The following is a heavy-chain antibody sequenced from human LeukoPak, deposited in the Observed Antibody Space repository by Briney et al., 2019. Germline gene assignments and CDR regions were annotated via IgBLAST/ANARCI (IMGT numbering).Heavy chain of an antibody. J-gene: IGHJ3*02. D-gene: IGHD3-22*01. V-gene: IGHV1-8*03. CDR1: GYTFTSYD. Sequence: ASVKVSCKASGYTFTSYDINWVRQATGQGLEWMGWMNPNSGNTGYAQKFQGRVTITRNTSISTAYMELSSLRSEDTAVYYCARALTWGDSSGYPSLATSLGASDIWGQGTMVTVSS. CDR3: ARALTWGDSSGYPSLATSLGASDI. CDR2: MNPNSGNT.